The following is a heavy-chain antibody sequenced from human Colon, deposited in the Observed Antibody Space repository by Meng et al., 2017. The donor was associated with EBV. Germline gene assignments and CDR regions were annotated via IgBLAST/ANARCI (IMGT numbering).Heavy chain of an antibody. CDR2: IYHSGSA. D-gene: IGHD2-15*01. V-gene: IGHV4-4*02. CDR1: GGSISGPNW. Sequence: QVQLQESGPGLVKPSQTLSLTCAVSGGSISGPNWWSWVRQPPGKRLEWIGEIYHSGSANYNPSLKSRVTISVDKSKNQFSLKLSSVTAADTAVYYCASLGYCSGGTCLAFDSWGQGSLVTVSS. CDR3: ASLGYCSGGTCLAFDS. J-gene: IGHJ4*02.